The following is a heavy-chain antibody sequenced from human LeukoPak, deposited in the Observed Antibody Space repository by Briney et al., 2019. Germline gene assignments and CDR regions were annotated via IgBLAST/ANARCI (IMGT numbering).Heavy chain of an antibody. CDR1: GGSFSGYY. D-gene: IGHD4-17*01. V-gene: IGHV4-34*01. CDR2: INHSGST. CDR3: ARYEVTSKGLLY. Sequence: SETLSLTCAVYGGSFSGYYWSWIRQPPGKGLEWIGEINHSGSTNYNPSLKSRVTISVDTSKNQFSLKLSSVTAADTAVYYCARYEVTSKGLLYWGQGTLVTVSS. J-gene: IGHJ4*02.